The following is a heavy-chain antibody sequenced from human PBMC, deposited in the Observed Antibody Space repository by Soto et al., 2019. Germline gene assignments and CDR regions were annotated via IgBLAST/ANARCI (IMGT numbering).Heavy chain of an antibody. Sequence: GSLLPSCTASGFIAGDYALSWVSQAPGKGREWVGFITRKDYAVRPETAPSVKDRFFISRDDSKSIAYMEMNSLKIEDTGVYYCARDGGAGLWPALDFWAQGIQVTVSS. CDR1: GFIAGDYA. J-gene: IGHJ4*02. V-gene: IGHV3-49*04. CDR3: ARDGGAGLWPALDF. D-gene: IGHD3-16*01. CDR2: ITRKDYAVRP.